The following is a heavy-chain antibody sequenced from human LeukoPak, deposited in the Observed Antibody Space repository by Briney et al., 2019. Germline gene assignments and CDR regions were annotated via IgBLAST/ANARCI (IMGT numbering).Heavy chain of an antibody. CDR2: ISGSGGST. V-gene: IGHV3-23*01. CDR3: AKRIAARLDYYYYMDV. CDR1: GFTFSSYA. Sequence: GGSLRLSCAASGFTFSSYAISWVRQAPGKGLEWVSAISGSGGSTYYADSVKGRFTISRDNSKNTLYLQMNSLRAEDTAVYYCAKRIAARLDYYYYMDVWGKGTTVTVSS. J-gene: IGHJ6*03. D-gene: IGHD6-6*01.